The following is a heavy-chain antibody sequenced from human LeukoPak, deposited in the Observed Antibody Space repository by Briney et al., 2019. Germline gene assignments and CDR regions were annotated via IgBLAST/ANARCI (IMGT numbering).Heavy chain of an antibody. Sequence: ASVKVSCKASGYTFTSYDINWVRQATGQGLEWMGWMNPNSGNTGYAQKFQGRVTITRNTSISTAYMELSSLRSEDTAVYYCARGRYCSSTSCQSSDAFDIWGQGTMVTV. CDR2: MNPNSGNT. V-gene: IGHV1-8*03. D-gene: IGHD2-2*01. J-gene: IGHJ3*02. CDR1: GYTFTSYD. CDR3: ARGRYCSSTSCQSSDAFDI.